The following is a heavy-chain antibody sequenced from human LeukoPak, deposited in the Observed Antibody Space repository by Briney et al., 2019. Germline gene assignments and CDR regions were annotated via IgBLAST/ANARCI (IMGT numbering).Heavy chain of an antibody. CDR2: ISGSGGST. CDR1: GFTFSSYA. Sequence: SGGSLRLSCAASGFTFSSYAMSWVRQAPGKGLEWVSAISGSGGSTYYADSVKGRFTISRDNSKNTLYLQMNSLRAEDTAVYYCAKDDYGDYVGFDYWGQGTLVTVSS. D-gene: IGHD4-17*01. J-gene: IGHJ4*02. CDR3: AKDDYGDYVGFDY. V-gene: IGHV3-23*01.